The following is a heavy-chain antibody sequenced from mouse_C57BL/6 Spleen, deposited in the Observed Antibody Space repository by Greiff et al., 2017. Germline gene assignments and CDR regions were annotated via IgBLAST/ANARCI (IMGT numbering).Heavy chain of an antibody. CDR3: ARGGLYGNYNY. CDR2: IYPRSGNT. J-gene: IGHJ2*01. Sequence: VKLQESGAELARPGASVKLSCKASGYTFTSYGISWVKQRTGQGLEWIGEIYPRSGNTYYNEKFKGKATLTADKSSSTAYMELRSLTSEDSAVYFCARGGLYGNYNYWGQGTTLTVSS. CDR1: GYTFTSYG. D-gene: IGHD2-1*01. V-gene: IGHV1-81*01.